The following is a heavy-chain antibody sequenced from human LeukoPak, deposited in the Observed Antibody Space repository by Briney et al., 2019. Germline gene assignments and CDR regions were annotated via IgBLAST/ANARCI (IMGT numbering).Heavy chain of an antibody. CDR1: GFTFSSYA. CDR3: AKDRWRAAARVLFDY. CDR2: ISGSDGST. D-gene: IGHD6-13*01. V-gene: IGHV3-23*01. J-gene: IGHJ4*02. Sequence: GGSLRLSCAASGFTFSSYAMSWVRQAPGKGLEWVSPISGSDGSTYYADSLKGRFTISRDNSKNTLYLQMNSLRAEDTAVYYCAKDRWRAAARVLFDYWGQGTLVTVSS.